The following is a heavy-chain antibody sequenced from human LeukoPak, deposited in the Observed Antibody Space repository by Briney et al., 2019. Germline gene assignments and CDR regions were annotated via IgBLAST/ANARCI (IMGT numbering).Heavy chain of an antibody. D-gene: IGHD3-22*01. CDR2: TYYSGST. V-gene: IGHV4-61*01. CDR1: GDSINSASNS. CDR3: ARDGSGYYYPHYYFDY. Sequence: SETLSLTCAVSGDSINSASNSWNWIRQPPGKGLEWIGYTYYSGSTNYNPSLKSRVTISVDTSKNQFSLKLSSVTAADTAVYYCARDGSGYYYPHYYFDYWGQGTLVTVSS. J-gene: IGHJ4*02.